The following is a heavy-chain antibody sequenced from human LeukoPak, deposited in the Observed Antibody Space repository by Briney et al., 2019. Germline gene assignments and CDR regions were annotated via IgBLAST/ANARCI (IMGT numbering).Heavy chain of an antibody. V-gene: IGHV4-59*01. D-gene: IGHD2-21*01. CDR3: ARLLPVRYNWFDP. CDR1: GGSFSGYY. Sequence: SETLSLTCAVYGGSFSGYYWSWIRQPPGKGLEWIGCIYYSGSTNYNPSLKSRVTISVDTSKNQFSLKLSSVTAADTAVYYCARLLPVRYNWFDPWGQGTLVTVSS. J-gene: IGHJ5*02. CDR2: IYYSGST.